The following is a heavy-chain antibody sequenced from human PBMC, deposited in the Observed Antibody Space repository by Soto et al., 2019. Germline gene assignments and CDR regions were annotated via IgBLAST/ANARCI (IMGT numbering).Heavy chain of an antibody. CDR3: ARDAAVGLFDY. CDR1: GYTFTSYG. Sequence: QVRLVQSGAEVKKPGASVKVSCKASGYTFTSYGISWVRQAPGQGLEWMGWISAYNGNTKYEQKLQGRVTMTTDTSTSTAYTELRSLRSDDTAVYYCARDAAVGLFDYWGQGTLVTVSS. CDR2: ISAYNGNT. V-gene: IGHV1-18*01. J-gene: IGHJ4*02. D-gene: IGHD1-26*01.